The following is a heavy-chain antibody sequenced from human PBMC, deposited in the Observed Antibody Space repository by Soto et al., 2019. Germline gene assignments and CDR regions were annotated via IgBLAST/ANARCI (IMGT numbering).Heavy chain of an antibody. D-gene: IGHD6-19*01. CDR1: GGSFSGYY. CDR2: INHSGST. V-gene: IGHV4-34*01. CDR3: ARGGAVAVAGLTPRYYYGMDV. J-gene: IGHJ6*02. Sequence: SETLSLTCAVYGGSFSGYYWSWIRQPPGKGLEWIGEINHSGSTNYNPSLKSRVTISVDTSKNQFSLKLSSVTAADTAVYYCARGGAVAVAGLTPRYYYGMDVWGQGTTVTVSS.